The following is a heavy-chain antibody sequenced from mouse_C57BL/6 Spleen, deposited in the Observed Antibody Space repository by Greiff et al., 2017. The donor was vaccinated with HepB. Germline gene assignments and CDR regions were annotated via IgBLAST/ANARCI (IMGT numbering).Heavy chain of an antibody. CDR3: ARRNYGSSYDWYFDV. CDR1: GYTFTDYY. J-gene: IGHJ1*03. Sequence: QVQLQQSGAELVRPGASVKLSCKASGYTFTDYYINWVKQRPGQGLEWIARIYPGSGNTYYNEKFKGKATLTAEKSSSTAYMQLSSLTSEDSAVYVCARRNYGSSYDWYFDVWGTGTTVTVSS. CDR2: IYPGSGNT. V-gene: IGHV1-76*01. D-gene: IGHD1-1*01.